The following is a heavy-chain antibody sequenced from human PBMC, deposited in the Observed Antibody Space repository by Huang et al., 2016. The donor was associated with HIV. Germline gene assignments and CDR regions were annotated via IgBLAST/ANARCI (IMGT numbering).Heavy chain of an antibody. J-gene: IGHJ4*02. D-gene: IGHD6-19*01. CDR2: TSADGSGQ. Sequence: VRLVQSGGGVVQPGRSLRLSCAASGITFRNYAIHGVRQAPGKGLEWCAGTSADGSGQYYVDSVKVRFISSKDNSKETLFLEMRSLKSEDTAVYFCAKDQGQWLAYFDSWGQGTLVTVSS. V-gene: IGHV3-30*18. CDR1: GITFRNYA. CDR3: AKDQGQWLAYFDS.